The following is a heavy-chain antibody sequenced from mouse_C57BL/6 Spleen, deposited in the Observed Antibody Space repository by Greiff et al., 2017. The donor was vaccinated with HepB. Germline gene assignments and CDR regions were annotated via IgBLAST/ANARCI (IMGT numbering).Heavy chain of an antibody. D-gene: IGHD1-1*01. V-gene: IGHV1-58*01. CDR1: GYTFPSYG. J-gene: IGHJ1*03. Sequence: EVQLQQSGAELVRPGSSVKMSCKTSGYTFPSYGINWVKQRPGQGLEWIGYIYIGNGYTEYNEKFKGKATLTSDTSSSTAYMQLRSLTSEDSAIYFCERVDYYGSRRYFDVWGTGTTVTVSS. CDR3: ERVDYYGSRRYFDV. CDR2: IYIGNGYT.